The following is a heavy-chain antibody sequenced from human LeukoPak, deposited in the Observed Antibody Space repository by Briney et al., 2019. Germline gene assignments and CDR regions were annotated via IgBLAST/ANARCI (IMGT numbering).Heavy chain of an antibody. CDR1: GFSLSTSAVG. J-gene: IGHJ4*02. CDR2: IYWDDDK. V-gene: IGHV2-5*02. CDR3: AHSLPIVATGTYPFDY. Sequence: SGPTLVKPTQTLTLTCTFSGFSLSTSAVGVGWIRQPPGKALEWLPLIYWDDDKRYSPSLKSRLTITKDTSKNQVVLTMTNMVPVDTATYFCAHSLPIVATGTYPFDYWGQGTLVTVPS. D-gene: IGHD6-13*01.